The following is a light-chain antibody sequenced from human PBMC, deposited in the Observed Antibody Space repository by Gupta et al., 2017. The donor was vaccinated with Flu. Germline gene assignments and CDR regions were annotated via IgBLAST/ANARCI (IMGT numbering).Light chain of an antibody. V-gene: IGLV1-40*01. Sequence: QSALTHPPSGSGTPVQRVTISCTGNIPNIGAGHDVHWYQQVPGTAPNLLLFFNNNRPSGVPDRFSGSTSGASASLAITGLPAEDEADYYCQSQDKSLSGDVVFGGGTKLTVL. CDR3: QSQDKSLSGDVV. CDR2: FNN. CDR1: IPNIGAGHD. J-gene: IGLJ2*01.